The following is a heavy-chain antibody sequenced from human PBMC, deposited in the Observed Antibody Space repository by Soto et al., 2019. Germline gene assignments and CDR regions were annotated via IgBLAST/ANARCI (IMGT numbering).Heavy chain of an antibody. Sequence: PGGPQRLCGTASGVNFTNYWVNWVRQTPGKGLMWVSRISPDGSDVGYADSVEGRFTVSRDNAKNTLYLQMHSLRAEDTAMYYCACWGHIVPVAPSDFDRWGQGTLVTVSS. CDR3: ACWGHIVPVAPSDFDR. CDR2: ISPDGSDV. D-gene: IGHD2-8*02. J-gene: IGHJ4*02. CDR1: GVNFTNYW. V-gene: IGHV3-74*01.